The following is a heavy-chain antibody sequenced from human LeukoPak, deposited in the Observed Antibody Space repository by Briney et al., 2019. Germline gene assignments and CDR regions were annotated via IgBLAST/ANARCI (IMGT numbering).Heavy chain of an antibody. J-gene: IGHJ4*02. CDR1: GYTYTGYY. CDR2: INPNSGGT. Sequence: ASVKVSSKASGYTYTGYYMHWVRQAPGQGLGWMGRINPNSGGTNYAQEFQGRVTMTRDTSISTAYLEMSRLRSDDTAVYYCAREDAVAGAYWGQGTLVTVSS. CDR3: AREDAVAGAY. V-gene: IGHV1-2*06. D-gene: IGHD6-19*01.